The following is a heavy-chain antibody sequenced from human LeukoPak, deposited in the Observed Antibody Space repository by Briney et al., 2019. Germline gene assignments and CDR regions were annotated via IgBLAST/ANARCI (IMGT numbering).Heavy chain of an antibody. D-gene: IGHD6-13*01. CDR2: INPNSGGT. V-gene: IGHV1-2*02. Sequence: ASVKVSCKASGYTFTGYYMHWVRQAPGQGLEWMGLINPNSGGTNYAQKFQGRVTMTRDTSISTAYMELSRLRSDDTAVYYCARDQGIAAPNWYFDLWGRGTLVTVSS. CDR1: GYTFTGYY. CDR3: ARDQGIAAPNWYFDL. J-gene: IGHJ2*01.